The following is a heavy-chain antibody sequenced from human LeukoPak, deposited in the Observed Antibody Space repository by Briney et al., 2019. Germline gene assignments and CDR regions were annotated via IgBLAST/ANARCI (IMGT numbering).Heavy chain of an antibody. D-gene: IGHD3-9*01. CDR2: ITSGGDYI. CDR3: ARGHYDVLAASYKWTPDY. Sequence: GGSLRLSCAASGFTFNTFNMNWDRQAPGKGLEWVSSITSGGDYIYYADSVKGRFTTSRDNAKNSLSLQLNSLRVEDTAVYYCARGHYDVLAASYKWTPDYWGQGALVTVSS. V-gene: IGHV3-21*01. J-gene: IGHJ4*02. CDR1: GFTFNTFN.